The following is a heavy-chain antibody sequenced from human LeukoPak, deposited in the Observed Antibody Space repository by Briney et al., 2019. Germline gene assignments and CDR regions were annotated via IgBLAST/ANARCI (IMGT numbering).Heavy chain of an antibody. J-gene: IGHJ4*02. D-gene: IGHD6-19*01. CDR3: ARDRGDVSGWSFDY. Sequence: ASVKVSCKASGYAFSGYYIHWVRQTPGQGFEWMGWINPNDGDTHYAQKFQGRVTMTRDTSISTAYMELSRLRSDDTAVYYCARDRGDVSGWSFDYWGQGTLVTVSS. CDR1: GYAFSGYY. V-gene: IGHV1-2*02. CDR2: INPNDGDT.